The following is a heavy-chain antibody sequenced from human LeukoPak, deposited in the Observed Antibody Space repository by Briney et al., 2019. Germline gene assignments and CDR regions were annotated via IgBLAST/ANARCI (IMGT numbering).Heavy chain of an antibody. D-gene: IGHD2-15*01. CDR2: IYYSGST. CDR3: ANAGGYCSGGSCYSTGFDY. V-gene: IGHV4-39*01. CDR1: GGSFSGYY. Sequence: PSETLSLTCAVYGGSFSGYYWGWIRQPPGKGLEWIGSIYYSGSTYYNPSLKSRVTISVDTSKNQFSLKLSSVTAADTAVYYCANAGGYCSGGSCYSTGFDYWGQGTLVTVSS. J-gene: IGHJ4*02.